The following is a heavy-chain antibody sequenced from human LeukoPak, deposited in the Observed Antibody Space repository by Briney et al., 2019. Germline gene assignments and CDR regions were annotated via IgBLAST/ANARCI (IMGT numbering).Heavy chain of an antibody. V-gene: IGHV4-39*01. CDR2: IYYSGST. CDR3: ARSDVDIVAKWGMDV. J-gene: IGHJ6*02. CDR1: GGSISSSSYY. Sequence: SETLSLTCTVSGGSISSSSYYWGWIRQPPGKGLEWIGSIYYSGSTYYNPSLKSRVTISVDTSKNQLSLKLSSVTAADTAVYYCARSDVDIVAKWGMDVWGQGTTVTVSS. D-gene: IGHD5-12*01.